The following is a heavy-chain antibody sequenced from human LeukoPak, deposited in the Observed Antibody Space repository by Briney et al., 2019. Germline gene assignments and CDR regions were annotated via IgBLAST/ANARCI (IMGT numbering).Heavy chain of an antibody. CDR2: MNPNSGNT. V-gene: IGHV1-8*01. CDR1: GYTFTSYD. J-gene: IGHJ6*02. CDR3: ARREYSGSYYGNYYGMDV. D-gene: IGHD1-26*01. Sequence: ASVKVSCKASGYTFTSYDINWVRQATGQGLEWMGWMNPNSGNTGYAQKFQGRVTMTRNTSISTAYMELSSLRSEDTAVYYCARREYSGSYYGNYYGMDVWGQGTTVTVSS.